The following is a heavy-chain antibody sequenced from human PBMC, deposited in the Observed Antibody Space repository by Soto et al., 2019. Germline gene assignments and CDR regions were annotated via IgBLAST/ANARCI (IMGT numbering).Heavy chain of an antibody. V-gene: IGHV3-30-3*01. J-gene: IGHJ4*02. CDR3: ARDGGSGWYY. CDR2: ISYDGTNK. D-gene: IGHD6-19*01. CDR1: GFPFRSYT. Sequence: QVQLVESGGGVVQPGRSLRLSCAASGFPFRSYTMQWVRLAPGKGLEWVAFISYDGTNKYYIDSVKGRFTVSRDNSHNTLFLQMNSLRTEDTAVYDCARDGGSGWYYWGQGTLVTVSS.